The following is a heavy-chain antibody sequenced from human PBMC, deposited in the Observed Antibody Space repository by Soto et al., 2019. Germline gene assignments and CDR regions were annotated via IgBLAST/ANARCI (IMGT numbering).Heavy chain of an antibody. CDR3: ARGIYYDFWSGYPGYFDY. CDR2: IYYSGST. J-gene: IGHJ4*02. CDR1: GGSISSGGYY. Sequence: SETLSLTCTVSGGSISSGGYYCSWIRQHPGKGLEWIGYIYYSGSTYYNPSLKSRVTISVDTSKNQFSLKLSSVTAADTAVYYCARGIYYDFWSGYPGYFDYWGQGTLVTVSS. V-gene: IGHV4-31*03. D-gene: IGHD3-3*01.